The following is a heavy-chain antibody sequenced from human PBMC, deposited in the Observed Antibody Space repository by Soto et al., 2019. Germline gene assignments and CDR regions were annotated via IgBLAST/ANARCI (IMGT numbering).Heavy chain of an antibody. CDR3: ARGDEGTGGYPFPYVDY. CDR2: INPDSGAT. Sequence: HEHLVQSGAEVKRPGASLKVSCKASGYSFTGYYIHWVRQAPGQGLEWMGWINPDSGATNYAQNFQGRVTLTSDTSISTASMDLTSLTSDDTAVYYCARGDEGTGGYPFPYVDYWGQGTVVIVSS. J-gene: IGHJ4*02. CDR1: GYSFTGYY. V-gene: IGHV1-2*02. D-gene: IGHD2-8*02.